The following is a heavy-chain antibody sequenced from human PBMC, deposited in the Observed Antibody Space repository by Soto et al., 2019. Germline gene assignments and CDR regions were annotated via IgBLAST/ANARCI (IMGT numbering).Heavy chain of an antibody. J-gene: IGHJ6*02. CDR2: TYYRSKWSS. CDR1: GDSVSSDSAA. D-gene: IGHD2-15*01. Sequence: QVQLQQSGPGLVKPSQTLSLTCAISGDSVSSDSAAWNWIRQSPSRGLEWLGRTYYRSKWSSDYAASVKNRRTFSADTSKNQFSLQLNSVTTEDTAVYFCSRSGGRPYSYYGMDVWGQGTTVTVSS. V-gene: IGHV6-1*01. CDR3: SRSGGRPYSYYGMDV.